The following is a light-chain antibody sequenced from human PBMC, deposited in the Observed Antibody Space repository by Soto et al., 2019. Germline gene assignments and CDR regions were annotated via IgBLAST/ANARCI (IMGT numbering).Light chain of an antibody. V-gene: IGLV2-14*01. J-gene: IGLJ2*01. Sequence: QSALTQPASVSGSPGQSITISCTGTSSDVGGYSYVSWYQQHPGKAPKLMIYDVSNRPSGVSNRFSGSKSGNTASLTISGLQAEDEADYYCSSYTSSSPSVVFGGGTKLTVL. CDR3: SSYTSSSPSVV. CDR1: SSDVGGYSY. CDR2: DVS.